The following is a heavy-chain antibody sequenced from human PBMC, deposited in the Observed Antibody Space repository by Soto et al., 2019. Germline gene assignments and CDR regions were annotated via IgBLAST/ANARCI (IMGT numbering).Heavy chain of an antibody. CDR3: AKDNQAYYYYYMEV. V-gene: IGHV3-9*01. CDR1: GFTFDDYA. Sequence: EVQLVESGGGLVQPGRSLRLSCAASGFTFDDYAMHWVRQAPGKGLEWVSGISWNSGRIGYADSVKGRFTISRDNAKNSLYLQMNCLRAEDTALYYCAKDNQAYYYYYMEVWGKGTTVTVSS. J-gene: IGHJ6*03. CDR2: ISWNSGRI.